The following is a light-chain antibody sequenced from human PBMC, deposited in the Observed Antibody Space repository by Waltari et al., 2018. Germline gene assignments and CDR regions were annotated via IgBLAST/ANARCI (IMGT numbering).Light chain of an antibody. V-gene: IGLV2-14*01. Sequence: QSALTQPASVSGSPGQSITISCTGTSSDVGGYNYVPGYQQHPGKAPKLMIDDVSNRPSGVSNRFSGSKSGNTASLTISGLQAEDEADYYCSSYTSSSTLVFGGGTKLTVL. J-gene: IGLJ3*02. CDR1: SSDVGGYNY. CDR3: SSYTSSSTLV. CDR2: DVS.